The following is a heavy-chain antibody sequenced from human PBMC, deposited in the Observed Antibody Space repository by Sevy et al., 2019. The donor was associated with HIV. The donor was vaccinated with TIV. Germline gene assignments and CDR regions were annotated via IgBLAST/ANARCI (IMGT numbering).Heavy chain of an antibody. D-gene: IGHD3-10*01. CDR2: IYTSGST. J-gene: IGHJ3*02. CDR1: GGSISSGSYY. Sequence: SETLSLTCTVSGGSISSGSYYWSWIRQPAGKGLEWIGRIYTSGSTNYNPSLKSRVTISVDTSKNQFSLKLGSVTAADTAVYYCARDKERGGDAFDIWGQGTMVTVSS. CDR3: ARDKERGGDAFDI. V-gene: IGHV4-61*02.